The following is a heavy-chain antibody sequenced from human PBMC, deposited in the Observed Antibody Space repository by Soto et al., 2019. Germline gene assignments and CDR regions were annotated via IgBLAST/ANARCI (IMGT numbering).Heavy chain of an antibody. J-gene: IGHJ4*02. V-gene: IGHV6-1*01. Sequence: QVQLQQSGPGLVKPSQTLSLTCAISGDSVSSNSAAWNWIRQSPSRGLEWLGRTYYRSKWYNDLPVPVKSQKPTTQNTSKNQSSLQLNFVPPEDRVVYSCAGDPPGYGDYVLFDSWGQGTLVTVPS. CDR3: AGDPPGYGDYVLFDS. D-gene: IGHD4-17*01. CDR1: GDSVSSNSAA. CDR2: TYYRSKWYN.